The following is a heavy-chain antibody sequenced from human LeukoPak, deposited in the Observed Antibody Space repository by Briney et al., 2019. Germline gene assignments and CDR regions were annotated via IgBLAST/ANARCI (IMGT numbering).Heavy chain of an antibody. CDR3: ARDWFGDPQAV. Sequence: SQTLSLTCTVSGGSISSGDYYWSWIRQPPGKGLEWIGYIYYSGSTYYNPSLKSRVTISVDTSKNQFSLKLSSVTAADTAVYYCARDWFGDPQAVWGQGNPGHRLL. D-gene: IGHD3-10*01. CDR2: IYYSGST. J-gene: IGHJ4*01. CDR1: GGSISSGDYY. V-gene: IGHV4-30-4*01.